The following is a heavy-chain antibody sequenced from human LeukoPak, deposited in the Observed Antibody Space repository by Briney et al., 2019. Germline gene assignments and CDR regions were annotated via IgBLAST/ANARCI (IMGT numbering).Heavy chain of an antibody. CDR2: INPNSGGT. Sequence: GASVKVSCKASGYTFTGYYMHWVRQAPGQGLEWMGWINPNSGGTNYAQKFQGRVTMTRDTSISTAYMEVRSLRSDDTAVYYCARVRITELSYYYYYMDVWGKGTTVTVSS. CDR1: GYTFTGYY. CDR3: ARVRITELSYYYYYMDV. J-gene: IGHJ6*03. V-gene: IGHV1-2*02. D-gene: IGHD1-20*01.